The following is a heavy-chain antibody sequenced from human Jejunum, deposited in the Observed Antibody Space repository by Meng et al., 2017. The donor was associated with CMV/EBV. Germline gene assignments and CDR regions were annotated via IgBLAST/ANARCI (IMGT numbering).Heavy chain of an antibody. J-gene: IGHJ6*02. CDR3: ARGLYYYGSGSYYKEYYYYGMDV. V-gene: IGHV4-4*02. D-gene: IGHD3-10*01. CDR2: IYHSGST. CDR1: NW. Sequence: NWWSWARQPPGKGLECIGEIYHSGSTHYNPSLKSRVTISVDKSKNQFSLKLSSVTAADTAVYYCARGLYYYGSGSYYKEYYYYGMDVWGQGTTVTVSS.